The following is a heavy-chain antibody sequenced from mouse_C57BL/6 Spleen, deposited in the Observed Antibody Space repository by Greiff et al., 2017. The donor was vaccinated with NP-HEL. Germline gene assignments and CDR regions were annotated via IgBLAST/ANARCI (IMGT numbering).Heavy chain of an antibody. CDR1: GYTFTSYW. V-gene: IGHV1-69*01. D-gene: IGHD2-1*01. CDR3: ARSHYGNGAMDY. Sequence: QVHVKQPGAELVMPGASVKLSCKASGYTFTSYWMHWVKQRPGQGLEWIGEIDPSDSYTNYNQKFKGKSTLTVDKSSSTAYMQLSSLTSEDSAVYYCARSHYGNGAMDYWGQGTSVTVSS. J-gene: IGHJ4*01. CDR2: IDPSDSYT.